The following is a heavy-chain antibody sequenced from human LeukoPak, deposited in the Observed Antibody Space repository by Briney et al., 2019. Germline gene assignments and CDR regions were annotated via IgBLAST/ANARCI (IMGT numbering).Heavy chain of an antibody. CDR3: ARIAAGSGYYYKG. V-gene: IGHV3-7*01. CDR2: IKQDGSEK. CDR1: GFTFSSYW. D-gene: IGHD3-3*01. Sequence: GGSLRVSCAASGFTFSSYWMSWVRQAPGKGLEWVANIKQDGSEKFYVDSVKGRFTISRDNAKNSVYLQMNSLRAEDTAVYYCARIAAGSGYYYKGWGQGTLVTVSS. J-gene: IGHJ4*02.